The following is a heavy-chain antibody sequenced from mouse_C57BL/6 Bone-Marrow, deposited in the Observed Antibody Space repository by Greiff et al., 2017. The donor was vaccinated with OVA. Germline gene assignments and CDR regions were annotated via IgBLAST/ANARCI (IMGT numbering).Heavy chain of an antibody. Sequence: QVQLQQSGPELVKPGASVKISCKASGYTFTDYYINWVKQRPGQGLEWIGWIYPGSGNTKYNEKFKGKATLTVDTSSSTAYMPLSSLTSADSAVYFCARGDYYGSGYWYFDVWGTGTTVTVSS. CDR1: GYTFTDYY. CDR2: IYPGSGNT. CDR3: ARGDYYGSGYWYFDV. D-gene: IGHD1-1*01. V-gene: IGHV1-84*01. J-gene: IGHJ1*03.